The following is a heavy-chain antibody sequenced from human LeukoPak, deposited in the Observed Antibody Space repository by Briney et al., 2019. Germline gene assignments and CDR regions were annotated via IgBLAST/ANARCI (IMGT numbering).Heavy chain of an antibody. J-gene: IGHJ6*02. D-gene: IGHD3-3*01. CDR3: ARDSSFPATIFGVVVSYYYYGMDV. Sequence: GGSLRLSCAASGFTFDDYAMHWVRQAPGKGLEWVAVISYDGSNKYYADSVKGRFTISRDNSKNTLYLQMNSLRAEDTAVYYCARDSSFPATIFGVVVSYYYYGMDVWGQGTTVTVSS. V-gene: IGHV3-30-3*01. CDR1: GFTFDDYA. CDR2: ISYDGSNK.